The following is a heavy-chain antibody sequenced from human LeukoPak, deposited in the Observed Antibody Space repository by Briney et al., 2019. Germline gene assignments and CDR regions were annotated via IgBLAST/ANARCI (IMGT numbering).Heavy chain of an antibody. CDR2: IYYTGRT. J-gene: IGHJ4*02. V-gene: IGHV4-39*01. Sequence: SETLSLTCAVSGGSISSTTYYWAWIRQPPGKGVEWIGSIYYTGRTHYIPSLKSRVTISLDTSKNQFSLNLSSVTAADTAVYYCATQVAGGPLDYWGQGTLVTVSS. D-gene: IGHD6-19*01. CDR3: ATQVAGGPLDY. CDR1: GGSISSTTYY.